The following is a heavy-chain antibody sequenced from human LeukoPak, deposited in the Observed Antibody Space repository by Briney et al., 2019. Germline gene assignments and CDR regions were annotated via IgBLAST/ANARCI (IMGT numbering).Heavy chain of an antibody. CDR1: GFTFSSSW. D-gene: IGHD6-19*01. J-gene: IGHJ4*02. V-gene: IGHV3-7*01. Sequence: GGSLRLSCAASGFTFSSSWMSWVRQAPGKGLEWVANIKQDGTERYYVDSVKGRFTISRDNAKNSLYLQMNSLRAEDTAVYYCARAGYSSGWYGYWGQGTLVTVSS. CDR2: IKQDGTER. CDR3: ARAGYSSGWYGY.